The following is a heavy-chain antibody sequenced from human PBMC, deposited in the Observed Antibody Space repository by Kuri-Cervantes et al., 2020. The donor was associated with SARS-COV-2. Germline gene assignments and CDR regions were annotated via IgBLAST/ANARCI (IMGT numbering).Heavy chain of an antibody. Sequence: SVKVSCKASVVTFTKDTINWVRQAPGQGLEWMGRIIPDLGVTNYARKFQGRVTITADKSTNTAYMDLNSLTSEDTAVYYCARDRSAWPFDYWGQGTLVTDSS. J-gene: IGHJ4*02. V-gene: IGHV1-69*04. CDR3: ARDRSAWPFDY. D-gene: IGHD6-19*01. CDR1: VVTFTKDT. CDR2: IIPDLGVT.